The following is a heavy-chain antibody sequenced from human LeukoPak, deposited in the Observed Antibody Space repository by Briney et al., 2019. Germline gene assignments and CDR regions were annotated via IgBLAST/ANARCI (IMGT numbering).Heavy chain of an antibody. CDR2: IYWDDDK. Sequence: GSGPTLVKPTQNLTLTCTFSGFSLSTSGVSVGWIRQPPGKALEWLALIYWDDDKEYSPSLKSRLTITKDTSKNQVILTMTNMDPVDTATYFCAHRGGLSTWSLYGFDSWGQGTLVSVSS. V-gene: IGHV2-5*02. J-gene: IGHJ4*02. D-gene: IGHD6-13*01. CDR1: GFSLSTSGVS. CDR3: AHRGGLSTWSLYGFDS.